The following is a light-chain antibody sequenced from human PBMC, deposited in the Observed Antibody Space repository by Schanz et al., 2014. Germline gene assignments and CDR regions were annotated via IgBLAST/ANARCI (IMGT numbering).Light chain of an antibody. CDR1: QGVSSN. CDR2: GAS. V-gene: IGKV3-20*01. J-gene: IGKJ1*01. CDR3: QQYGSSPPT. Sequence: EIVLTQSPATLSLSPGERATLSCRASQGVSSNLAWYQQKPGQAPRLLIYGASTRATGIPARFSGSGSGTEFTFTISRLEPEDFAVYYCQQYGSSPPTFGQGTKVEIK.